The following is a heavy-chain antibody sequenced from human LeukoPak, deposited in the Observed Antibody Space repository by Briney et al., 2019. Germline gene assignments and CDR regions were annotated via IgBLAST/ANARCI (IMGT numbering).Heavy chain of an antibody. CDR1: GFTFSCYA. V-gene: IGHV3-23*01. CDR2: ISGSGGST. J-gene: IGHJ4*02. CDR3: AKGSGYSYGYENLDY. D-gene: IGHD5-18*01. Sequence: PGGSLRLSCAASGFTFSCYAMSWVRQAPGKGLEWVSAISGSGGSTYYADSVKGRFTISRDNSKNTLYLQMNSLRAEDTAVYYCAKGSGYSYGYENLDYWGQGTLVTVSS.